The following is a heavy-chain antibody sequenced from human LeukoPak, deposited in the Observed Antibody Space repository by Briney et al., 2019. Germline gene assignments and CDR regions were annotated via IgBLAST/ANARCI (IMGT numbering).Heavy chain of an antibody. D-gene: IGHD3-3*01. J-gene: IGHJ4*02. CDR1: GGTFSSYA. CDR2: IIPIFGTA. CDR3: AIGGNDFWSGYPYYFDY. Sequence: SVTVSCKASGGTFSSYAISWARQAPGQGLEWMGGIIPIFGTANYAQKFQGRVTITADESTSTAYMELSSLRSEDTAVYYCAIGGNDFWSGYPYYFDYWGQGTLVTVSS. V-gene: IGHV1-69*13.